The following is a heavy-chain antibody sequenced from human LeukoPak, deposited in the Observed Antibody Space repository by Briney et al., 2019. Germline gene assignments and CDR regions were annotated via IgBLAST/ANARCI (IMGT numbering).Heavy chain of an antibody. CDR3: ARDSPMTTVTTTYLNI. CDR2: ISSSSSYI. V-gene: IGHV3-21*01. D-gene: IGHD4-17*01. Sequence: PGGSLRLSCAASGFTFSSYSMNWVRQAPGKGLEWVSSISSSSSYIYYADSVKGRFTISRDNAKNSLYLQMNSLGAEDTAVYYCARDSPMTTVTTTYLNIWGQGTMVTVSS. CDR1: GFTFSSYS. J-gene: IGHJ3*02.